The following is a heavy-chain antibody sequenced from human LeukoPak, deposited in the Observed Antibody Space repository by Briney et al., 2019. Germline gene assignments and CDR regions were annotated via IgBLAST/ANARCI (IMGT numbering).Heavy chain of an antibody. J-gene: IGHJ5*02. V-gene: IGHV1-2*02. D-gene: IGHD2-15*01. CDR3: ARWAGYSNWFDP. CDR1: GYTFTGYY. Sequence: ASVKVSCKASGYTFTGYYMFWVRQAPGQGLEWMGWINPNGGGTNYAQKFQGGVTMTRDTSISTAYMELSRLTSDDAAVYYCARWAGYSNWFDPWGQGTLVSVSS. CDR2: INPNGGGT.